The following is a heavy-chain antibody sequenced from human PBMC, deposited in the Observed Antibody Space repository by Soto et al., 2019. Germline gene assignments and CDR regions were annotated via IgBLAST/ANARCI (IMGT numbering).Heavy chain of an antibody. CDR2: IYYSGST. D-gene: IGHD3-10*01. V-gene: IGHV4-61*01. CDR3: ARDHFIPYGSGSYSSNWFDP. CDR1: GGSVSSGSYY. J-gene: IGHJ5*02. Sequence: SETLSLTCTVSGGSVSSGSYYWSWIRQPPGKGLEWIGYIYYSGSTNYNPSLKSRVTISVDTSKNQFSLKLSSVTAADTAVYYCARDHFIPYGSGSYSSNWFDPWGQGTLVTVSS.